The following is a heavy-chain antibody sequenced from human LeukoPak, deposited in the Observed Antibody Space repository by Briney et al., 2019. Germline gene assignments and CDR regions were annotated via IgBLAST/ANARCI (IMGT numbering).Heavy chain of an antibody. CDR2: INHSGDT. J-gene: IGHJ5*02. CDR3: ARGPGTVGLSP. V-gene: IGHV4-34*01. CDR1: GGSVTNYY. Sequence: SETLSLTCNVSGGSVTNYYWSWIRQTPEKGLEWIGQINHSGDTSYNPSLRSRVTLSVDRSKNQFSLKETPVTAADTGVYYCARGPGTVGLSPWGQGTLVTVSS. D-gene: IGHD1/OR15-1a*01.